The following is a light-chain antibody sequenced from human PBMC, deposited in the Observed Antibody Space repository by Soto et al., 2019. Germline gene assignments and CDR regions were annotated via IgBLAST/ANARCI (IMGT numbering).Light chain of an antibody. J-gene: IGKJ4*01. CDR3: QQYSSNAF. CDR2: ATS. V-gene: IGKV1-5*01. CDR1: QSISY. Sequence: IQMTLSSSTLSASVGDRFTITCRDSQSISYLAWYQQKPRKAPKLLIYATSSLESGVPSRFSGRGSGTEFTLTISSLQPDDFATYDCQQYSSNAFFGGGTKV.